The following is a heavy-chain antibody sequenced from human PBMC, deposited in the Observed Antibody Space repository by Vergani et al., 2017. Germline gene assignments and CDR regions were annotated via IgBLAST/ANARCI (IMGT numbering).Heavy chain of an antibody. J-gene: IGHJ6*02. Sequence: EVQLVESGGGLVQPGGSLRLSCAASGFTFSSYSMNWVRQAPGKGLEWVSYISSSSSTIYYADSVKGRFTISRDNAKNTLYLQMNSLRAEDTAVYYCARLAPYYYDSSGFHYYYYGMDVWGQGTTVTVSS. CDR3: ARLAPYYYDSSGFHYYYYGMDV. CDR1: GFTFSSYS. V-gene: IGHV3-48*04. D-gene: IGHD3-22*01. CDR2: ISSSSSTI.